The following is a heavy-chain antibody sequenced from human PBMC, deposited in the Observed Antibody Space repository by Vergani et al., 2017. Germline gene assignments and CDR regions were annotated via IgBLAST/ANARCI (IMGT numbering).Heavy chain of an antibody. D-gene: IGHD5-12*01. Sequence: EVQLLESGGGLVQPGGSLRLSCAASGFTFSSYAMSWVRQAPGKGLEWVSAISGSGGSTYYADCVKGRCTISRDNSKNTLYLQMNSLRAEDTAVYYCAEGVYSGYDFASYYDGMDVWGQGTTVTVSS. J-gene: IGHJ6*02. V-gene: IGHV3-23*01. CDR1: GFTFSSYA. CDR3: AEGVYSGYDFASYYDGMDV. CDR2: ISGSGGST.